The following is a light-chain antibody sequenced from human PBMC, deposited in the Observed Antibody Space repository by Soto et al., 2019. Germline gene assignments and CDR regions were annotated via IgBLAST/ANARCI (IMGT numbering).Light chain of an antibody. V-gene: IGLV2-23*02. Sequence: QSALTQPASVSGSPGQSITISCTGTSSDVGSYSLVSWYQQHPGKAPKLMIYEVSKRPSGVSNRFSASKSGNTASLTISGRQAEDDADYYCCSYAGSTTLYVFGSGTKLTVL. J-gene: IGLJ1*01. CDR2: EVS. CDR3: CSYAGSTTLYV. CDR1: SSDVGSYSL.